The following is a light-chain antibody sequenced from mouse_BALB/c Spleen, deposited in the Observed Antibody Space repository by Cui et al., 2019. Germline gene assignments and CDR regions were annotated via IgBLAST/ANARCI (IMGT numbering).Light chain of an antibody. CDR1: GNIYNY. Sequence: DIQMTQSPASLSASVGETVTITCRASGNIYNYLAWYQQKQGKSPQLLVYNAKTLADGVPSRFSGSGSGTQYSLKINSLQPEDFGSYYCQHFWSTPFTFGSGTKLEIK. CDR2: NAK. V-gene: IGKV12-41*01. CDR3: QHFWSTPFT. J-gene: IGKJ4*01.